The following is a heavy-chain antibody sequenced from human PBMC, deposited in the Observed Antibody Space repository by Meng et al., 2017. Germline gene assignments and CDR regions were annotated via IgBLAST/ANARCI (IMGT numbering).Heavy chain of an antibody. Sequence: GGSLRLSCAASGFTFSSYAMHWVRQAPAKGLEWVAVISYDGSNKYYADSVKGRFTISRDNSKNTLYLQMNSLRAEDTAVYYCARERVLVVVGATDDAFDIWGQGTMVTVSS. CDR1: GFTFSSYA. CDR3: ARERVLVVVGATDDAFDI. D-gene: IGHD1-26*01. CDR2: ISYDGSNK. V-gene: IGHV3-30*01. J-gene: IGHJ3*02.